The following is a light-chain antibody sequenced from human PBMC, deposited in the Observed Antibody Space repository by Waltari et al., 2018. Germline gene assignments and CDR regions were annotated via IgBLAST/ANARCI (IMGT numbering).Light chain of an antibody. Sequence: QSALTQPASVSGSPGQSITISCTGVSSAFGDYNSVSWYQQLPGKAPKLMILDVSNRPSGVSIRFSGSKSGNTASLTISGLRTEDEADYYCSSFTRGSTHVIFGGGTRLTVL. CDR1: SSAFGDYNS. CDR2: DVS. CDR3: SSFTRGSTHVI. V-gene: IGLV2-14*03. J-gene: IGLJ2*01.